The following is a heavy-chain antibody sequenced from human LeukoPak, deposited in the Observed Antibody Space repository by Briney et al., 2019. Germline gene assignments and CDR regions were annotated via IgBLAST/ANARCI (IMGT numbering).Heavy chain of an antibody. Sequence: GGSLRLSCAASGLSFSTYAMSWVRQVPGKGLEWVSGISGSGGSTYYADSVKGRFTISRDNSKNTLDLQMTTLRADDTAVFYCVRGGGYSGYLFYFDSWGQRTPVTVSS. CDR3: VRGGGYSGYLFYFDS. CDR2: ISGSGGST. V-gene: IGHV3-23*01. D-gene: IGHD5-12*01. CDR1: GLSFSTYA. J-gene: IGHJ4*02.